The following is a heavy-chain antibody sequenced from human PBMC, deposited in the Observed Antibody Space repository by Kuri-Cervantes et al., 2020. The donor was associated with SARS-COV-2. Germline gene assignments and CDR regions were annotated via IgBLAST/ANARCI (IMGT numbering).Heavy chain of an antibody. D-gene: IGHD3-22*01. CDR2: IYTSGST. V-gene: IGHV4-4*07. J-gene: IGHJ3*02. Sequence: SETLSPTCTVSGGSISSYYWSWIRQPAGKGLEWIGRIYTSGSTNYNPSLKSRFTMSVDTSKNQFSLKLTAVTAADTAVYYCARDSRPDYYVSSGYDAFDIWGQGTMVTVSS. CDR3: ARDSRPDYYVSSGYDAFDI. CDR1: GGSISSYY.